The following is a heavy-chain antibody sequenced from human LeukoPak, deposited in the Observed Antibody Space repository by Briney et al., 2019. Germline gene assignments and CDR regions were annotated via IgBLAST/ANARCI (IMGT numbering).Heavy chain of an antibody. CDR1: GVSISSYY. D-gene: IGHD3-22*01. V-gene: IGHV4-59*01. J-gene: IGHJ6*03. CDR3: ARAMTDGDYYYMDV. Sequence: SETLSLTCTVSGVSISSYYWSWIRQPPGKGLEWIGYIYYSGSTNYNPSLKSRVTISVETSKNQFSLKLSSVTAADTAVYYCARAMTDGDYYYMDVWGKGTTVTVSS. CDR2: IYYSGST.